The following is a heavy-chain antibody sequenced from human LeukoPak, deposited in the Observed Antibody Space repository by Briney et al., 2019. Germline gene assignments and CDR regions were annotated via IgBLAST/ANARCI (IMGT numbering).Heavy chain of an antibody. V-gene: IGHV3-7*01. D-gene: IGHD1-14*01. CDR2: IKQDGGEK. CDR1: GFTVSSNY. Sequence: PGGSLRLSCAASGFTVSSNYMSWVRQAPGKGLEWVANIKQDGGEKYYVDSVKGRFTISRDNAKNSAYLQMNNLRAADTAMYYCTKSGTTFDYWGLGTLVTVSS. CDR3: TKSGTTFDY. J-gene: IGHJ4*02.